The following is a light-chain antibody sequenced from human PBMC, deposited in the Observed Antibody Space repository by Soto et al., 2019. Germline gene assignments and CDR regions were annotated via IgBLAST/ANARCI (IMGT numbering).Light chain of an antibody. CDR3: SSYTSSSTLV. CDR2: EVS. V-gene: IGLV2-14*01. CDR1: SSDVGGYNY. J-gene: IGLJ1*01. Sequence: QSVLTQPASVSGSPGQSITISCTGTSSDVGGYNYVSWYQQHPGKAPKLMIYEVSNRPSGGSNRFSGSKSGNTASLTISGLQADDEADYYCSSYTSSSTLVFGTGTKVTVL.